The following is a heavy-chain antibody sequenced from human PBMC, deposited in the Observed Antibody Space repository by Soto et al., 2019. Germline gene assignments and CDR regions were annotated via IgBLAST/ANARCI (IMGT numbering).Heavy chain of an antibody. J-gene: IGHJ3*02. CDR2: ISAYNGNT. Sequence: GASVQVSCGASGYTLTTYGSICVREAPIQGLEWMGWISAYNGNTNYAQKLQGRVTMTTDTSTSTAYMELRSLRSDDTAVYYCAREPYHEWLGDAFDIWGQGTMVTVSS. CDR3: AREPYHEWLGDAFDI. CDR1: GYTLTTYG. V-gene: IGHV1-18*04. D-gene: IGHD3-3*01.